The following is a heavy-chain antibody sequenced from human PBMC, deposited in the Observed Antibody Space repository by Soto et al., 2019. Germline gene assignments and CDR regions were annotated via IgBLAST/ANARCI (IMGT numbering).Heavy chain of an antibody. D-gene: IGHD6-6*01. CDR1: GFTFDDYA. J-gene: IGHJ4*02. Sequence: GGSLRLSCAASGFTFDDYAMHWVRQAPGKGLEWVSGISWNSCSIGYADSVKGRFTISRDNAKNSLYLQMNSLRAEDTALYYCAKVGYSSSALAYWGQGTLVTVSS. CDR2: ISWNSCSI. CDR3: AKVGYSSSALAY. V-gene: IGHV3-9*01.